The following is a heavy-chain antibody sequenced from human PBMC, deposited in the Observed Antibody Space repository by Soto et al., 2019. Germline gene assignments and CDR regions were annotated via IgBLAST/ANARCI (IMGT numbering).Heavy chain of an antibody. CDR3: ARYCSNTNCYMLDY. D-gene: IGHD2-2*02. V-gene: IGHV4-61*08. Sequence: QLQESGPGLVRPSETLSLICTVSGASVTSAGYYWSWIRQPQGKGLEWIGYVSSTGSTIYNSALKSRVTMSLDMPKNQFSLRLDSVTAADTAVYYCARYCSNTNCYMLDYWGQGTLVTASS. CDR2: VSSTGST. J-gene: IGHJ4*02. CDR1: GASVTSAGYY.